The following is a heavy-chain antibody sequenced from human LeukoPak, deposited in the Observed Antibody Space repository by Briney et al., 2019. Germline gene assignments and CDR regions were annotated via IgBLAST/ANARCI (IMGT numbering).Heavy chain of an antibody. CDR2: IKQDGSEK. Sequence: GGSLRLSCAASGFTFSDYNMRWIRQAPGKGLEWVANIKQDGSEKYYVDSVKGRFTISRDNAKNSLYLQMNSLRAEDTAVYYCARAATDYGDLKYWGQGTLVTVSS. CDR1: GFTFSDYN. V-gene: IGHV3-7*01. J-gene: IGHJ4*02. CDR3: ARAATDYGDLKY. D-gene: IGHD4-17*01.